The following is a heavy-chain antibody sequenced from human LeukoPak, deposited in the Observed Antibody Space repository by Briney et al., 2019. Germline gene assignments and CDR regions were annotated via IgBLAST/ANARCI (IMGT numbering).Heavy chain of an antibody. J-gene: IGHJ4*02. CDR2: IYPGDSDT. D-gene: IGHD1-26*01. Sequence: GESLKISFKGSGYSFSKYWIGLVRQMPGKGLEWMGIIYPGDSDTRYSPSFQGQVTISADKSISTAYLQWSSLKASDTAMYYCARRATGHLFIDYWGQGTLVIVSS. CDR3: ARRATGHLFIDY. V-gene: IGHV5-51*01. CDR1: GYSFSKYW.